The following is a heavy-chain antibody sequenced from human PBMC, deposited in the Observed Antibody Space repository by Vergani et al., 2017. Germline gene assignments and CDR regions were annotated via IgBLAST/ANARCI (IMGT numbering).Heavy chain of an antibody. J-gene: IGHJ3*02. D-gene: IGHD5/OR15-5a*01. V-gene: IGHV3-23*01. CDR3: AKAPFYVAFDI. CDR1: GFTFNHYA. Sequence: EVQLLESGGDLVQPGGSLRLSCAASGFTFNHYAMNWVRQAPGKGLEWVSGISGSGGSTYYAGSVKGRFTISRDSSKNTLYLQMNSLSAEDTAVYYCAKAPFYVAFDIWGQGTMVTVSS. CDR2: ISGSGGST.